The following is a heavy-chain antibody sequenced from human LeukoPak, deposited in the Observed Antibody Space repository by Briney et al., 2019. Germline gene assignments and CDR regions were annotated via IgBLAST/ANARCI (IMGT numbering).Heavy chain of an antibody. CDR3: AKAQSSSWYRNWFDP. V-gene: IGHV3-23*01. D-gene: IGHD6-13*01. J-gene: IGHJ5*02. Sequence: GGTLRLSCAASGFTFSSYGMSSVRQAPGKGLELVSAISGSGGSTYYADSVKGRFTISRDNSKNTLYLQMNSLRAEDTAVYYCAKAQSSSWYRNWFDPWGQGKLVTVSS. CDR1: GFTFSSYG. CDR2: ISGSGGST.